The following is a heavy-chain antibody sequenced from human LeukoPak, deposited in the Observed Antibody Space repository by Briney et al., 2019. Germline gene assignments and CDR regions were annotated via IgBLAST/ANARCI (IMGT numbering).Heavy chain of an antibody. Sequence: GGSLRLSCAASGFTFRSYSMNWVRQAPGKGLEWVSSISSSSSYIYYADSVKGRFTISRDNAKNSLYLQMNSLRAEDTAVYYCARAVVFTMVRGVPPYFDYWGQGTLVTVSS. CDR2: ISSSSSYI. V-gene: IGHV3-21*01. J-gene: IGHJ4*02. CDR1: GFTFRSYS. CDR3: ARAVVFTMVRGVPPYFDY. D-gene: IGHD3-10*01.